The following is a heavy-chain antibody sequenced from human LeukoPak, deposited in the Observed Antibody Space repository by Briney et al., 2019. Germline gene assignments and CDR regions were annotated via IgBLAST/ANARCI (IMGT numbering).Heavy chain of an antibody. V-gene: IGHV3-30-3*01. Sequence: GRSLRLSCAASGFTFSSYAMHWVRQAPGKGLEWVAVISYDGSNKYYADSVKGRFTISRDNSKNTLYLQMNSLRAEDTAVYYCARGLGVYRFGELAFDYWGQGTLVTVSS. CDR1: GFTFSSYA. D-gene: IGHD3-10*01. CDR3: ARGLGVYRFGELAFDY. J-gene: IGHJ4*02. CDR2: ISYDGSNK.